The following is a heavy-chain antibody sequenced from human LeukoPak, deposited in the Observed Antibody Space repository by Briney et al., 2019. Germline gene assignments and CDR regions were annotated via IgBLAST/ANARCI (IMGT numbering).Heavy chain of an antibody. CDR2: IYRSGSN. CDR1: GDSISSGSYY. Sequence: KPSETLALTCTVSGDSISSGSYYWSWIRQPAGKGLEWIGHIYRSGSNNYNASLKSRVSISVDTSKNQFTLKLSSVTAADTAVYYCARGYYESSGYYEAFQHWGQGTLVTVSS. D-gene: IGHD3-22*01. CDR3: ARGYYESSGYYEAFQH. J-gene: IGHJ1*01. V-gene: IGHV4-61*09.